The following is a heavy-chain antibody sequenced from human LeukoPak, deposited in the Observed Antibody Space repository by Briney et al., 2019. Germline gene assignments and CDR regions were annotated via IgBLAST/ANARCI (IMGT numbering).Heavy chain of an antibody. CDR2: ISSSTNTI. V-gene: IGHV3-48*02. CDR1: GFTFSSYE. CDR3: ARGGYGANDDAFDI. Sequence: GGSLRLSCAASGFTFSSYEMNWVRQAPGKGLEWVSYISSSTNTIYYADSVKGRFTISRDNAKDSLFLQMNSLRDEDTAVYYCARGGYGANDDAFDIWGQGTMVTVSS. J-gene: IGHJ3*02. D-gene: IGHD4-23*01.